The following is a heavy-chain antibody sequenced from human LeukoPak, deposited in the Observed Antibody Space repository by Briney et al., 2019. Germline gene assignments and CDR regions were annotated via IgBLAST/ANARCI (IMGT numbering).Heavy chain of an antibody. V-gene: IGHV4-34*01. Sequence: PSETLSLTCAVYDGSFSGYYWSWIRQPPGKGLEWIGEINHSGSTNYNPSLKSRVTISVDTSKNQFSLRLSSVTAADTAVYYCAREDIVVVVAAGSQYNWFDPWGQGTQVTVSS. CDR1: DGSFSGYY. J-gene: IGHJ5*02. D-gene: IGHD2-15*01. CDR2: INHSGST. CDR3: AREDIVVVVAAGSQYNWFDP.